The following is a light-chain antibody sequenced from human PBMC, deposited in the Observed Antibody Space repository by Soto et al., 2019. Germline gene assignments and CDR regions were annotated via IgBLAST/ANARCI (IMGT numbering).Light chain of an antibody. V-gene: IGKV3D-15*02. CDR3: QQYGNSPIT. Sequence: EIVMTQAPVTLSVSPGERAALSFRASQFVSSNLAWYQQKPGQAPRLLIYDASNRATGIPARFSGSGSGTDFTLTISSLEPEHFAVYYCQQYGNSPITFGQGTRLEIK. J-gene: IGKJ5*01. CDR1: QFVSSN. CDR2: DAS.